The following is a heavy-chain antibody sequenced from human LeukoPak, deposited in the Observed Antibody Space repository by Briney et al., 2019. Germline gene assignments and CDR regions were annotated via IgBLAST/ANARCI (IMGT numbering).Heavy chain of an antibody. V-gene: IGHV3-30-3*01. CDR1: GFTFSSYA. Sequence: GGSLRLSCAASGFTFSSYAMHWVRQAPGKGLEWVAVISYDGSNKYYADSVKGRFTISRDNSKNTLYLQMNSLRAEDTAVYYWEREYYDSRGYYTLGGGDAFDIGGKGTMVPVSS. J-gene: IGHJ3*02. CDR3: EREYYDSRGYYTLGGGDAFDI. D-gene: IGHD3-22*01. CDR2: ISYDGSNK.